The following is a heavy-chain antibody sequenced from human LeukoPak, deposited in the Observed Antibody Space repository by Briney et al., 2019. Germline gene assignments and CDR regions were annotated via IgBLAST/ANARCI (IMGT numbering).Heavy chain of an antibody. CDR3: ARVIAHYYYYGMDV. CDR1: GYTFTGYY. D-gene: IGHD6-13*01. V-gene: IGHV1-2*02. Sequence: ASVKVSCKASGYTFTGYYMHWVRQAPGQGLEWMGWINPNSGGTNYAQKFQGRVTMTRDTSISTAYMELSRLRSDDTAVYYCARVIAHYYYYGMDVRGQGTTVTVSS. CDR2: INPNSGGT. J-gene: IGHJ6*02.